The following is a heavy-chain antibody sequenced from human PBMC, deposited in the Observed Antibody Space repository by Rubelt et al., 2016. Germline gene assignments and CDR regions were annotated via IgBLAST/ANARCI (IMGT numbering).Heavy chain of an antibody. Sequence: VQLVESGGGVVQPGRSLRLSCAASGFTFSNTWMNWVRQAPGKGLEWVGRIKRKTDGGTTDYAEPVKGRCTISRDDSKNTLYLQMNSLKTEDTAVYYCTTGRGRGFDYWGQGTLVTVSS. V-gene: IGHV3-15*07. CDR1: GFTFSNTW. D-gene: IGHD3-16*01. CDR3: TTGRGRGFDY. J-gene: IGHJ4*02. CDR2: IKRKTDGGTT.